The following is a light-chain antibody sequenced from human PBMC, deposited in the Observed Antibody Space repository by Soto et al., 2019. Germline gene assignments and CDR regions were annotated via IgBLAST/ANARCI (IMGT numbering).Light chain of an antibody. CDR2: EVR. J-gene: IGLJ3*02. Sequence: QSALTQPASVSGSPGQSITISCSGSTNDIGGYNYVSWYQHHPGKVPKVIIYEVRNRPSGVSNRFSGSKSGNTASLTISGLQADDEADYYCCSYTMSATLVFGGGTKVTVL. CDR1: TNDIGGYNY. CDR3: CSYTMSATLV. V-gene: IGLV2-14*01.